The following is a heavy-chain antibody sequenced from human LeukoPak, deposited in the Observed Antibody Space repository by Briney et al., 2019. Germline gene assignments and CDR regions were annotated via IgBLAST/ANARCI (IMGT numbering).Heavy chain of an antibody. CDR3: ARDEWGYYSSGWYPNWFDP. Sequence: PGRSLRLSCAASGFTFSSYAMHWVRQAPGKGLEWVAVISYDGSNKYYADSVKGRFTISRDNSKNTLYLQMNSLRAEDTAVYYCARDEWGYYSSGWYPNWFDPWGQGTLATVSS. D-gene: IGHD6-19*01. CDR1: GFTFSSYA. V-gene: IGHV3-30*01. J-gene: IGHJ5*02. CDR2: ISYDGSNK.